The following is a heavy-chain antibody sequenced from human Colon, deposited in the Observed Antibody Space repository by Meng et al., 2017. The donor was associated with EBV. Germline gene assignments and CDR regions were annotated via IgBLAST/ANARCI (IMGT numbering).Heavy chain of an antibody. J-gene: IGHJ4*02. CDR2: IHHSGSA. V-gene: IGHV4-30-4*01. CDR3: ASFDHIPRRNYFDY. Sequence: QVLLQESRPGLGAPSQTLSLTCTVSGGSMSSGNYYWSWIRQPPGKGLEWIGYIHHSGSAYYNPSLKSRVSISVDTSKNQFSLNLNSMTAADTAVYYCASFDHIPRRNYFDYWGQGTLVTVSS. CDR1: GGSMSSGNYY. D-gene: IGHD2-21*01.